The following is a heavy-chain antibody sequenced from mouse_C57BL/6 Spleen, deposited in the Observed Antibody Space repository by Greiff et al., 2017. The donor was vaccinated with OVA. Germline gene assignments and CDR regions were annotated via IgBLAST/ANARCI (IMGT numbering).Heavy chain of an antibody. V-gene: IGHV1-81*01. CDR2: IYPRSGNT. Sequence: VQLQQSGAELARPGASVKLSCKASGYTFTSYGISWVKQRTGQGLEWIGEIYPRSGNTYYNEKFKGKATLTADKSSSTAYMELRSLTSEDSAVYFCARGDYYGSSSWYVDVWGTGTTVTVSS. CDR1: GYTFTSYG. CDR3: ARGDYYGSSSWYVDV. J-gene: IGHJ1*03. D-gene: IGHD1-1*01.